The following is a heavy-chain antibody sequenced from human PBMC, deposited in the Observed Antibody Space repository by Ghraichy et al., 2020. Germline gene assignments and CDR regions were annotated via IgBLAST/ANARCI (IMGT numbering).Heavy chain of an antibody. J-gene: IGHJ6*02. D-gene: IGHD3-3*01. V-gene: IGHV3-7*05. Sequence: GGSLRLSCAASGFAFSSCWMAWVRQAPGKGLQWVANMNPDGVLRNYVDSVKGRFTISRDNAKSSLFLQIDSLRAEDTAVYYCARQAIHYDYSMDVWGQGTTVTVSS. CDR2: MNPDGVLR. CDR3: ARQAIHYDYSMDV. CDR1: GFAFSSCW.